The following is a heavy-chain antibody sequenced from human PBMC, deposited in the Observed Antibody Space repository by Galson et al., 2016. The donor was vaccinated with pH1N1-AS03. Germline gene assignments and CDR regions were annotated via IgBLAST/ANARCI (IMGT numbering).Heavy chain of an antibody. CDR3: AKDLNSHNSCYYSL. V-gene: IGHV3-33*06. J-gene: IGHJ4*02. CDR1: GFTFNTYG. Sequence: SLRLSCAASGFTFNTYGMHWVRQAPGKGLEWVAVIWFDGSNTYYADSVEGRFTISRDNSKNTLYLQMNSLRVDDTDVYSFAKDLNSHNSCYYSLWGRGTLITISS. D-gene: IGHD3-22*01. CDR2: IWFDGSNT.